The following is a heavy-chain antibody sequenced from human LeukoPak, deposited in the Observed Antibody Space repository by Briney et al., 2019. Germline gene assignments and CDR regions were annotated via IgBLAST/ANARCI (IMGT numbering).Heavy chain of an antibody. Sequence: GGSLRLSCAASGFIFSSYSMNWVRQAPGKGLEWVSYISSSSSTIYYADSVKGRFTISRDSAKNSLYLQMNSLRAEDTAVYYCARDSITIFGVLNYWGQGTLVTVSS. CDR3: ARDSITIFGVLNY. V-gene: IGHV3-48*01. CDR1: GFIFSSYS. CDR2: ISSSSSTI. D-gene: IGHD3-3*01. J-gene: IGHJ4*02.